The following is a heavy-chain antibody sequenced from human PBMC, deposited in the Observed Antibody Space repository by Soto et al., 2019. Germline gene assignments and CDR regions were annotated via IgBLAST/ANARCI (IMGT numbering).Heavy chain of an antibody. CDR2: IDPSDSYT. D-gene: IGHD1-1*01. CDR3: ARNGTEKSYYYYGMDV. V-gene: IGHV5-10-1*01. CDR1: GYSFTSYW. Sequence: ESLKISCKGSGYSFTSYWITWVRQMPGKGLEWMGRIDPSDSYTNYSPSFQGHVTISADKSISTAYLQWSSLKASDTAMYYCARNGTEKSYYYYGMDVWGQGTKVTVSS. J-gene: IGHJ6*02.